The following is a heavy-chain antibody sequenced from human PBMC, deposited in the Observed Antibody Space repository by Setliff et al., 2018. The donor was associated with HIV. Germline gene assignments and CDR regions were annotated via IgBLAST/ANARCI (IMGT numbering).Heavy chain of an antibody. D-gene: IGHD6-13*01. V-gene: IGHV3-74*01. J-gene: IGHJ4*02. Sequence: GGSLRLSCAVSGFKFSSYWMHWVRQAPGKGLVWVSRINSDGSSTSYADSVKGRFTISRDNAKNTLYLQMNSLRAEDTAVYYCATLPAAIVSSTYYFDYWGQGTLVTVSS. CDR3: ATLPAAIVSSTYYFDY. CDR1: GFKFSSYW. CDR2: INSDGSST.